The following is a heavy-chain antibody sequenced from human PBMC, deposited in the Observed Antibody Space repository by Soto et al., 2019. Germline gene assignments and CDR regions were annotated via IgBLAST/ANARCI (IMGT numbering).Heavy chain of an antibody. CDR3: ASGILTGYYNHYFDY. D-gene: IGHD3-9*01. CDR1: VYTFTCYY. V-gene: IGHV1-2*02. CDR2: INPNSGGT. J-gene: IGHJ4*02. Sequence: XSVKVSCKASVYTFTCYYMHWVRQAPGQGLEWMGWINPNSGGTNYAQKFQGRATMTRDTSISTAYMELSRLRSDDTAVYYCASGILTGYYNHYFDYWGQGTLVTVSS.